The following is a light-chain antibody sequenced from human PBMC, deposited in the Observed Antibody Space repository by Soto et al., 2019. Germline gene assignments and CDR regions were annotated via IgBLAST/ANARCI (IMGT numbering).Light chain of an antibody. CDR3: SSYAGSRTYVV. J-gene: IGLJ2*01. CDR1: SSDIGSYNL. Sequence: QSVLTQPASVSGSPGQSIIISCTGSSSDIGSYNLVSWYQKEPGKAPKLVIYEAYKRPSGVSARFSGSKSGNTASLTISGLQAEDEADYYCSSYAGSRTYVVFGGGTKLTVL. V-gene: IGLV2-23*01. CDR2: EAY.